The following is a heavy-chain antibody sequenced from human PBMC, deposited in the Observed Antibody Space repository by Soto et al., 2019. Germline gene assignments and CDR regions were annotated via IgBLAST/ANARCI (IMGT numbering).Heavy chain of an antibody. J-gene: IGHJ4*02. D-gene: IGHD1-26*01. CDR3: ARDDSGFSGSHYIDYFNY. CDR2: VRPSGGNT. V-gene: IGHV1-46*01. Sequence: ASVKVSCKASGYTFTTYFIHWVRQAPGQGLEWMGIVRPSGGNTAYAQRFQGRLTMTRDTSTSTVYMELSSLRSDDTAVYYCARDDSGFSGSHYIDYFNYWGQGALVTVS. CDR1: GYTFTTYF.